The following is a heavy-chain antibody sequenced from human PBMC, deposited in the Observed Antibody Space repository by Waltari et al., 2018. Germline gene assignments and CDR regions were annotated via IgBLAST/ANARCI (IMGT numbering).Heavy chain of an antibody. CDR3: ARLSYHIVTGYGWFDP. J-gene: IGHJ5*02. Sequence: QLQLQESGPGLVKPSETLSLTCTVSGGSSRRESYYWGWIRQPPGKGLEWIGIISYSGSTYYNPSLKSRVTISVDTSKNQFSLKLSSVTAADTAVYYCARLSYHIVTGYGWFDPWGLGTLVTVSS. CDR2: ISYSGST. CDR1: GGSSRRESYY. V-gene: IGHV4-39*01. D-gene: IGHD3-9*01.